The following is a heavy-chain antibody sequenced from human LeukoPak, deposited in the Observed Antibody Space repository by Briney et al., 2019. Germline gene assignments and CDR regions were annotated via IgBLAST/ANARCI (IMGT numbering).Heavy chain of an antibody. CDR1: GYTFTGYY. D-gene: IGHD2-21*02. V-gene: IGHV1-2*02. CDR3: ARDGGAYCGGDCYFADDY. J-gene: IGHJ4*02. Sequence: ASVKVSCKASGYTFTGYYMHWVRQAPGQGLEWMGWVIPNSGGTDYAQKFQGRVTMTRDTSISTAYMELSRLRSDDTAVYYCARDGGAYCGGDCYFADDYWGQGTLVTVSS. CDR2: VIPNSGGT.